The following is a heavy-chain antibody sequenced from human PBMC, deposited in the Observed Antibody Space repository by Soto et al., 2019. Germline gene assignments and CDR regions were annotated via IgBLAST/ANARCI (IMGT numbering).Heavy chain of an antibody. J-gene: IGHJ1*01. CDR3: ATSLGYCSSPSCYEYFQL. Sequence: EVQLVESGGGLVQPGGSLRLSCATSGFTFSSFWIHWVRQAPGKGLVWVSRINSDGSSVNYADSVKGRFTISRDNAKNTLYLQMNSLRAEDTAVYYCATSLGYCSSPSCYEYFQLWGQGTLVTVSS. CDR1: GFTFSSFW. V-gene: IGHV3-74*01. D-gene: IGHD2-2*01. CDR2: INSDGSSV.